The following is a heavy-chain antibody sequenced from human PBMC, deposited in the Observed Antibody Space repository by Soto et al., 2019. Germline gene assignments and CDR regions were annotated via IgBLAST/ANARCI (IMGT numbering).Heavy chain of an antibody. V-gene: IGHV4-59*08. D-gene: IGHD2-2*01. Sequence: PSETLSLTCTVSGGSISSYYWSWIRQPPGKGLEWIGYIYYSGSTNYNPSLKSRVTISVDTSKNQFSLKLSSVTAADTAVYYCARQLVVPAASKYYYYYYMDVWGKGTTVTVSS. CDR1: GGSISSYY. CDR2: IYYSGST. J-gene: IGHJ6*03. CDR3: ARQLVVPAASKYYYYYYMDV.